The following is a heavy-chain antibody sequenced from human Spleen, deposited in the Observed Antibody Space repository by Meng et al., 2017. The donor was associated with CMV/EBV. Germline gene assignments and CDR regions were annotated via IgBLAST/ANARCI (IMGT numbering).Heavy chain of an antibody. V-gene: IGHV3-23*03. D-gene: IGHD3-3*01. CDR3: AKNYDLAGGYSGWFDP. CDR1: GFTFSTYV. Sequence: GESLKISCAASGFTFSTYVMSWVRQAPGKGLEWVSVIYSGGSSIYYADSVKGRFTISRDDSKNTLYLQMNSLKPEDTALYYCAKNYDLAGGYSGWFDPWGQGTLVTVSS. J-gene: IGHJ5*02. CDR2: IYSGGSSI.